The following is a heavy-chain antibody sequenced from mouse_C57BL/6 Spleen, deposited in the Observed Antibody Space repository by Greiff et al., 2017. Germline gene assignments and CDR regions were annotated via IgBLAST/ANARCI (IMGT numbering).Heavy chain of an antibody. CDR3: TRVANFYFDY. D-gene: IGHD1-1*02. V-gene: IGHV1-15*01. J-gene: IGHJ2*01. Sequence: QVQLQQSGAELVRPGASVTLSCKASGYTFTDYEMHWVKQTPVHGLEWIGAIDPETGGTAYKQKFMGKAILTADKSSSTAYMELRSLTSADSAVYYCTRVANFYFDYWGQGTTLSVSS. CDR1: GYTFTDYE. CDR2: IDPETGGT.